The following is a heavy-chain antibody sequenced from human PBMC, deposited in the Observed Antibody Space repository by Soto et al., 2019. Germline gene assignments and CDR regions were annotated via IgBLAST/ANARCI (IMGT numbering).Heavy chain of an antibody. J-gene: IGHJ6*02. D-gene: IGHD6-13*01. CDR1: GYTFTGYY. CDR3: ARDGSSSWYGGSYYYYYYGMDV. V-gene: IGHV1-18*04. CDR2: ISAYNGNT. Sequence: GASVKVSCKXSGYTFTGYYMHWVRQAPGQGLEWMGWISAYNGNTNYAQKLQGRVTMTTDTSTSTAYMELRSLRSDDTAVYYCARDGSSSWYGGSYYYYYYGMDVWGQGTTVTVSS.